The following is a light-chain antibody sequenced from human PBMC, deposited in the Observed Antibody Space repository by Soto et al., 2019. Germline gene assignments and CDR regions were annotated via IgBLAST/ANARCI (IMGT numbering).Light chain of an antibody. Sequence: EIVLTQSPGTLSLSPGERATLSCRASQSVSSSYLAWYQQKPGQAPRLLIYGASSRATGIPDRFRGSGSGTDFTLTISRLEPEDVAVCYCQQCGGSPLFTFGPGTKVDIK. V-gene: IGKV3-20*01. CDR2: GAS. J-gene: IGKJ3*01. CDR3: QQCGGSPLFT. CDR1: QSVSSSY.